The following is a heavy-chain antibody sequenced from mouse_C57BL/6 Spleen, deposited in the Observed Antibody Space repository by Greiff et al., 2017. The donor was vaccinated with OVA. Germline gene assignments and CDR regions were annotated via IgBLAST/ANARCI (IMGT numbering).Heavy chain of an antibody. D-gene: IGHD4-1*01. V-gene: IGHV5-4*01. Sequence: EVQGVESGGGLVKPGGSLKLSCAASGFTFSSYAMSWVRQTPEKRLEWVATISDGGSYTYYPDNVKGRFTISRDNAKNNLYLQMSHLKSEDTAMYYCARDTPNWDDAMDYWGQGTSVTVSS. CDR3: ARDTPNWDDAMDY. J-gene: IGHJ4*01. CDR2: ISDGGSYT. CDR1: GFTFSSYA.